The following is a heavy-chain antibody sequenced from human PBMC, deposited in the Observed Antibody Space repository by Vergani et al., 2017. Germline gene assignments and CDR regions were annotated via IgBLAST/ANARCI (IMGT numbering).Heavy chain of an antibody. CDR2: VDPEDVET. J-gene: IGHJ6*02. V-gene: IGHV1-69-2*01. D-gene: IGHD4-17*01. CDR1: GYTFTDHY. CDR3: ATPQTVTTGGMEV. Sequence: EVQLVQSGAEVKKPGATMKISCKVSGYTFTDHYMHWVKQAPGKGLEWMGLVDPEDVETIYAEKFKGRVTIAADTSTDTAHWELSILRSEDTAVYYCATPQTVTTGGMEVWGQGTTVIVSS.